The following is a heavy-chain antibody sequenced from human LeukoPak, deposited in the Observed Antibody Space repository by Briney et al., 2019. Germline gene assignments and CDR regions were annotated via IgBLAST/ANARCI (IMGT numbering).Heavy chain of an antibody. V-gene: IGHV1-18*01. CDR3: ARRSHYDFWSGYYTHYYGMDV. J-gene: IGHJ6*02. CDR1: GYTFSSYG. D-gene: IGHD3-3*01. Sequence: ASVKVSCKASGYTFSSYGISWVRQAPGQGLEWMGWISAYNGNTNYPQKLQGRVTMTTDTSTSTAYMELRSLRSDDTAVYYCARRSHYDFWSGYYTHYYGMDVWGQGTTVTVSS. CDR2: ISAYNGNT.